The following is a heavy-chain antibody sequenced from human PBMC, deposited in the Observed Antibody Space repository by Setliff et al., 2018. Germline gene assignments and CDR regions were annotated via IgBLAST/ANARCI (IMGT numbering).Heavy chain of an antibody. J-gene: IGHJ4*02. CDR3: ARVGGLLVATMPFDY. V-gene: IGHV4-38-2*01. D-gene: IGHD5-12*01. CDR2: IFQSGIT. Sequence: SSETLSLTCAVSGFSITNGYYWGWVRQSPGKQLEWIGNIFQSGITFYNPSLKSRVTISLDPSQNQFSLKLRSVTAADTAVYFCARVGGLLVATMPFDYWGQGTLVTVSS. CDR1: GFSITNGYY.